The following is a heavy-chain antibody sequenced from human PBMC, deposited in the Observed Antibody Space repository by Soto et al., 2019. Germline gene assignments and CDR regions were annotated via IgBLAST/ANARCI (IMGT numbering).Heavy chain of an antibody. J-gene: IGHJ5*02. Sequence: QITLKESGPTLVKPTQTLTLTCTFSGFSLSTSGVGVGWIRQPPGKALEWLGIIYWDDERHYSPSLRSRLTIPKDTSKKQVVLTMPNMDPVDTATYSGAQRYKGSSAYHPLGQGTLVTVSS. CDR2: IYWDDER. CDR3: AQRYKGSSAYHP. V-gene: IGHV2-5*02. D-gene: IGHD3-22*01. CDR1: GFSLSTSGVG.